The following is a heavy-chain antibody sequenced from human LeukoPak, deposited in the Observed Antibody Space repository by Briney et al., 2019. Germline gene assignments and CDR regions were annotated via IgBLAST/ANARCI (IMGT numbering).Heavy chain of an antibody. CDR1: GGSISSGRYY. J-gene: IGHJ5*02. V-gene: IGHV4-61*02. CDR2: ISTSGRT. CDR3: AKTMTSLWGWFDP. Sequence: PSETLSLTCTVSGGSISSGRYYWSWIRQPAGKGLEWIGRISTSGRTDYNPSLKSRVTISVDTSKNQFSLKLSSVTAVDTAVYYCAKTMTSLWGWFDPWGPGTLVTVSS. D-gene: IGHD2-2*01.